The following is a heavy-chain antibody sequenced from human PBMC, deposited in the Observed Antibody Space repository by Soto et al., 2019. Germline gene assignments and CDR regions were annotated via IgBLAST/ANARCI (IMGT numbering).Heavy chain of an antibody. D-gene: IGHD2-15*01. CDR3: ARERECSGGSCYSSWFDP. V-gene: IGHV4-31*03. Sequence: QVQLQESGPGLVKPSQTLSLTCTVSVGSISSGGYYWSWIRQHPGKGLEWIGNIYYSGSTYYNPSLKSRVTISVDTSKNPFSLKLSSVTAADTAVYYCARERECSGGSCYSSWFDPWGQGTLVTVSS. CDR2: IYYSGST. J-gene: IGHJ5*02. CDR1: VGSISSGGYY.